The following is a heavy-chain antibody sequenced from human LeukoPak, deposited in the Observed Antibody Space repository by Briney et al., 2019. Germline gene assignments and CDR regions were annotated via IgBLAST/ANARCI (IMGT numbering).Heavy chain of an antibody. D-gene: IGHD2-2*01. J-gene: IGHJ4*02. V-gene: IGHV4-59*01. CDR3: VVGHNYFDY. Sequence: PSETLSLTCSVSGVSISSYYWSWIRQPPGKGLEWIGYIYYSGRILYHPSLKTRVTISRHTPENEFSLTQRSVPAADSAVYYCVVGHNYFDYWGQGTLVTVSS. CDR1: GVSISSYY. CDR2: IYYSGRI.